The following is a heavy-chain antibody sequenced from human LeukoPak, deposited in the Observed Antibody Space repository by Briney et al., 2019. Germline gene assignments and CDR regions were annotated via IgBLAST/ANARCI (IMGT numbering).Heavy chain of an antibody. CDR3: ARDSGYEYVWGSYRPKGYFFVY. D-gene: IGHD3-16*02. Sequence: PSETLSLTCAVYGGSFSGYYWSWLRQPPGKGLEWIGEINHSGSTNYNPSLKSRVTISVDTSNNHFSLQRSSVTAADTAVYYCARDSGYEYVWGSYRPKGYFFVYWGQGTLVTVSS. J-gene: IGHJ4*02. CDR2: INHSGST. V-gene: IGHV4-34*01. CDR1: GGSFSGYY.